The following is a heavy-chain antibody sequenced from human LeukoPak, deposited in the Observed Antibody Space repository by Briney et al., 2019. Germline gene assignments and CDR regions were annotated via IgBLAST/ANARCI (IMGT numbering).Heavy chain of an antibody. V-gene: IGHV5-51*01. CDR2: IYPGXXYT. CDR1: GXXXTXYX. J-gene: IGHJ3*02. Sequence: GESLKISCKGSGXXXTXYXXXXXXXXPGXXXXXMXIIYPGXXYTTXSPSFQGQVTISADKSISTAYLQWRSLKASDTALYXCARRSGSDALDIWGQGTMVTVSS. D-gene: IGHD3-10*01. CDR3: ARRSGSDALDI.